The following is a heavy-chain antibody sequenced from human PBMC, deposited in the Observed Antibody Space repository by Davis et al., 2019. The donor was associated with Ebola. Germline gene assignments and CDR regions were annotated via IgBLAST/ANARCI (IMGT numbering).Heavy chain of an antibody. V-gene: IGHV3-23*01. D-gene: IGHD3-10*01. J-gene: IGHJ5*02. CDR3: AKDDRPYYYGSGSYDWFDP. CDR1: GFTFSTYA. CDR2: ISSGGGAP. Sequence: GGSLRLSCAASGFTFSTYAMGWVRQAPGKGLEWVSDISSGGGAPYYADSVKGRFTISRDNSKNTLYLQMNSLRAEDTALYYCAKDDRPYYYGSGSYDWFDPWGQGTLVTVSS.